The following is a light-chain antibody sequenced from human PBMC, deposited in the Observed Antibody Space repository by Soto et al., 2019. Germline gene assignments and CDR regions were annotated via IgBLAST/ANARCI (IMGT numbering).Light chain of an antibody. CDR2: DVS. CDR1: SSDIGDYNY. Sequence: QSALTQPASVSGSPGQSITISCTGTSSDIGDYNYVSWYQQHPGKAPKLMIYDVSNRPSGVSRRFSGSKSGNTASLTISGLQAEAEADYYCSSYTSSSTVEVFGTGTKVTVL. J-gene: IGLJ1*01. V-gene: IGLV2-14*03. CDR3: SSYTSSSTVEV.